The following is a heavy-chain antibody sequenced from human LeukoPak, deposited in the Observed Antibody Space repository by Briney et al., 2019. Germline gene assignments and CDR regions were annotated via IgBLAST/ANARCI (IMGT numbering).Heavy chain of an antibody. CDR2: IYPGDSDT. CDR1: GYSLTSYW. V-gene: IGHV5-51*01. J-gene: IGHJ6*03. CDR3: ASRDCSSTSCYRDYYYMDV. D-gene: IGHD2-2*02. Sequence: GESLKISCKGSGYSLTSYWIGWVRQMPGKGLEWMGIIYPGDSDTRYSPSFQGQVTISADKSISTAYLQWSSLKASDTAMYYCASRDCSSTSCYRDYYYMDVWGKGTTVTISS.